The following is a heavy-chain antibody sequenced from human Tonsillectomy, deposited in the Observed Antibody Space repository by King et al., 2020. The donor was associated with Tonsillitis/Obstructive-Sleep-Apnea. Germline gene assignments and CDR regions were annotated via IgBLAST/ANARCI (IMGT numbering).Heavy chain of an antibody. D-gene: IGHD3-3*01. Sequence: VQLVESGGGLVQPGGSLRLSCTASGFTFSSYAMSWVRQDPGKGLEWGSLISGSGGSTYYADPVKGRVTISRENSKNTLDLQMNSLRAEDTAIYYCAKELDYDAPDYWGQGTLVTVSS. J-gene: IGHJ4*02. CDR3: AKELDYDAPDY. CDR2: ISGSGGST. V-gene: IGHV3-23*04. CDR1: GFTFSSYA.